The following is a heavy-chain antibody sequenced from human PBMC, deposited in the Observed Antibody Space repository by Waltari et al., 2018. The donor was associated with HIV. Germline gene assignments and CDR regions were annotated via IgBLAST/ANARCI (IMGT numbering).Heavy chain of an antibody. V-gene: IGHV3-33*01. Sequence: QVQLVESGGGVVQPGRSLRFPCAASGFSRSPSGVPGLPQAPGKGLEWVAVIGYDGSNKDYADSVNGRFTISRDNSKNTLYLQMNSLRAEDTAVYYCARDAVAGISQFDYWGQGTLVTVSS. CDR3: ARDAVAGISQFDY. J-gene: IGHJ4*02. CDR2: IGYDGSNK. D-gene: IGHD6-19*01. CDR1: GFSRSPSG.